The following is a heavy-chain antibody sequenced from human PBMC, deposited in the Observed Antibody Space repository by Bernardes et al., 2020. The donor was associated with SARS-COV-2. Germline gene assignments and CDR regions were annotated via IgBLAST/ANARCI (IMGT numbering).Heavy chain of an antibody. D-gene: IGHD3-22*01. V-gene: IGHV4-59*01. J-gene: IGHJ3*02. Sequence: SETLSLTCTVSGGSISPFYWSWIRQPPGKGLEWVGHVYYSGSTNYIPSLKGRVTISVDTSKNQFSLKLSSVTAADTAVYYCARGWITMIVVEAFDIWGQGTMVTVSS. CDR2: VYYSGST. CDR1: GGSISPFY. CDR3: ARGWITMIVVEAFDI.